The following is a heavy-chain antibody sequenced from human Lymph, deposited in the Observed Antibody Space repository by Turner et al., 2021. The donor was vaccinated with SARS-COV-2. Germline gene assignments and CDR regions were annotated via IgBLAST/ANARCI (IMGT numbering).Heavy chain of an antibody. CDR3: ARGRYSGGGMDV. J-gene: IGHJ6*02. CDR2: MNPNSGNT. V-gene: IGHV1-8*01. CDR1: GYTFTSYD. Sequence: QVQLVQSGAEVKKPGASVKVSCKASGYTFTSYDINWVRQATGQGLEWMGWMNPNSGNTGYAQKFQGRVTMTRNISISTAYMELSTLRAEDTAVYYCARGRYSGGGMDVWGQGTTFTVSS. D-gene: IGHD1-26*01.